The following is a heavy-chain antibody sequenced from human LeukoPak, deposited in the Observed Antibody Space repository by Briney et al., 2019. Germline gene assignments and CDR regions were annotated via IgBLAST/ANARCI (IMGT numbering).Heavy chain of an antibody. Sequence: GGSLRLSCAAFGFTSSSYAMSWVRQAPGKGLEWVAAISGSGGSTHYADSVKGRSTISRDNSKNTLYLQMNSLRAEDTAVYYCAKVSGGGSPVGYFQHWGQGTLVTVSS. CDR2: ISGSGGST. V-gene: IGHV3-23*01. CDR3: AKVSGGGSPVGYFQH. CDR1: GFTSSSYA. J-gene: IGHJ1*01. D-gene: IGHD2-15*01.